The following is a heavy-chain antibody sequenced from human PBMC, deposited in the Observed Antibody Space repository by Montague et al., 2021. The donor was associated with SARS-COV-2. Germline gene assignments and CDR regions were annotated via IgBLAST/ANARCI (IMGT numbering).Heavy chain of an antibody. Sequence: SETLSLTCTVSGGSISSSCYYWGWNHQPPGKGLEWIGSLYYSGRTYYYPSLQSRVTISVDTSKNQFSLKLSSVTAAATAVYSCARLGYYYDSSGMADYWGQGTMVTVSS. V-gene: IGHV4-39*01. J-gene: IGHJ4*02. D-gene: IGHD3-22*01. CDR2: LYYSGRT. CDR3: ARLGYYYDSSGMADY. CDR1: GGSISSSCYY.